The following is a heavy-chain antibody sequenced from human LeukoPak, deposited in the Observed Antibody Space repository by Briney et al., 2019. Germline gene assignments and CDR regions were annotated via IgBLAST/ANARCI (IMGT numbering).Heavy chain of an antibody. CDR2: ISGSGSTV. CDR1: GCTFSNYE. V-gene: IGHV3-48*03. Sequence: AESLRLSCAASGCTFSNYEMDWVRQAPGKGPEWISYISGSGSTVHYADSVKGRFTISRDNAMNSLYLQMSSLTGDDTAIYYCARHNGWFDYWGQGTLVTVSS. D-gene: IGHD2-8*01. J-gene: IGHJ5*01. CDR3: ARHNGWFDY.